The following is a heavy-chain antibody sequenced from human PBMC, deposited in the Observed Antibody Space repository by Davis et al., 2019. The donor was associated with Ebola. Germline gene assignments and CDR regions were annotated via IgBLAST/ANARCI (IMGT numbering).Heavy chain of an antibody. V-gene: IGHV3-23*01. Sequence: PGGSLRLSCAAPGFTLSSYGMHWVRQAPGKGLEWVSTITSGGSIYYADSVKGRFTISRDNSKNTLYLQMNGLRPEDTALYYCAKKYHYASGNYYFVFDYWGQGTLVTVSS. CDR2: ITSGGSI. J-gene: IGHJ4*02. CDR3: AKKYHYASGNYYFVFDY. CDR1: GFTLSSYG. D-gene: IGHD3-10*01.